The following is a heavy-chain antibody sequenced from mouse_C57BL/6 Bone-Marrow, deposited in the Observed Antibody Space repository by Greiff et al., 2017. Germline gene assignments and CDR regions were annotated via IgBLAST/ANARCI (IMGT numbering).Heavy chain of an antibody. CDR1: GFTFSSYA. J-gene: IGHJ3*01. V-gene: IGHV5-9-1*02. D-gene: IGHD1-1*01. CDR3: TTYGSSPFAY. CDR2: ISSGGDYI. Sequence: DVMLVESGEGLVKPGGSLKLSCAASGFTFSSYAMSWVRQTPETRLEWVAYISSGGDYIYYADTVKGRFTISRDTARNTLYLQMSSLKSEDTAMYYCTTYGSSPFAYWGQGTLVTVSA.